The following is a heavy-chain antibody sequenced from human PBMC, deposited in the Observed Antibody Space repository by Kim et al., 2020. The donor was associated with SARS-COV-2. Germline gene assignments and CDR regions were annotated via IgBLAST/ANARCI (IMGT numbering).Heavy chain of an antibody. J-gene: IGHJ6*02. V-gene: IGHV5-51*01. Sequence: GESLKISCKGSGYSFASYWIGWVRQMPGKGLEWMGIIYPGDSDTRYSPSFQGQVTISADKSISTAYLQWSSLKASDTAMYYCARAPYGSGWPMDVWGQGTTVTVSS. CDR2: IYPGDSDT. CDR3: ARAPYGSGWPMDV. D-gene: IGHD6-19*01. CDR1: GYSFASYW.